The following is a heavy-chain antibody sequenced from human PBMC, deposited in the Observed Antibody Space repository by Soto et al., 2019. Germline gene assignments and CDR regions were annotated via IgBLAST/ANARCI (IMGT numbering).Heavy chain of an antibody. J-gene: IGHJ3*02. CDR2: IYYSGST. Sequence: PSETLSLTCTVSGGSISSYYWSWIRQPPGKGLEWIGYIYYSGSTNYNPSLKSRVTISVDTSKNQFSRKLSSVTAVDRAVYYCASQAAWNLDAFDIWGQGTMVTVSS. CDR3: ASQAAWNLDAFDI. CDR1: GGSISSYY. D-gene: IGHD1-1*01. V-gene: IGHV4-59*01.